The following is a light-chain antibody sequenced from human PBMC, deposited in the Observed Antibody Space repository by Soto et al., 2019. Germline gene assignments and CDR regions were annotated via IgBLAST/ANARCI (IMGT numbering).Light chain of an antibody. J-gene: IGLJ2*01. CDR1: SYNIGAGYD. CDR2: GNN. V-gene: IGLV1-40*01. CDR3: QSYDTSLSAPVI. Sequence: QSVLTQPPSVSGAPGQRVTISCTGTSYNIGAGYDVHWYQQVPGAAPKLLIYGNNNRPSGVPDRISGSKSGTSASLAITGLQAEDEADYYCQSYDTSLSAPVIFGGGTKLTVL.